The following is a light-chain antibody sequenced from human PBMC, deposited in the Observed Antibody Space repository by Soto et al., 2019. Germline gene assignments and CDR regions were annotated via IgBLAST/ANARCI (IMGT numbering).Light chain of an antibody. V-gene: IGKV3D-15*01. J-gene: IGKJ4*01. CDR1: QSVDSN. Sequence: EIVMTQSPGTLSVSTGEGANLSCRASQSVDSNLAWYQQKPGQAPRLLIYGASTRATGIPDRFRGSGSGTEFTLTISSLQSEDFAVYYCQQYDSWPLTFGGGTKVEIK. CDR3: QQYDSWPLT. CDR2: GAS.